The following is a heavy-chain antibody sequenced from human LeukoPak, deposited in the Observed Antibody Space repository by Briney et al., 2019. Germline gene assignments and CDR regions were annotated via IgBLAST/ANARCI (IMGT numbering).Heavy chain of an antibody. Sequence: GASVKVSCKASGYTFTSYGISWVRQAPGHGLEWMGWISAYNGNTNYAQKLQGRVTMTTDTSTSTAYMELRSLRSDDTAVYYCARLDFIFDPNYYYFDYWGQGTLVTVSS. CDR1: GYTFTSYG. D-gene: IGHD3-3*02. CDR2: ISAYNGNT. V-gene: IGHV1-18*01. CDR3: ARLDFIFDPNYYYFDY. J-gene: IGHJ4*02.